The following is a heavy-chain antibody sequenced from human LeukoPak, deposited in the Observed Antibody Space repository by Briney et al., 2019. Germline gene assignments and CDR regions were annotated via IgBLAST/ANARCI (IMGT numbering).Heavy chain of an antibody. Sequence: PSETLSLTCTVSGYSISSGYYWGWIRQPPRKGLEWIGSIYHSGSTYYNPSLKSRVTISVDTSKNQFSLKLSSVTAADTAVYYCARGRSSMVRGYYYYYMDVWGKGTTVTISS. D-gene: IGHD3-10*01. CDR2: IYHSGST. J-gene: IGHJ6*03. V-gene: IGHV4-38-2*02. CDR1: GYSISSGYY. CDR3: ARGRSSMVRGYYYYYMDV.